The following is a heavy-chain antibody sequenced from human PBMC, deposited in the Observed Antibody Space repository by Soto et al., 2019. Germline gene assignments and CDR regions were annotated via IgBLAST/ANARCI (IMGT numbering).Heavy chain of an antibody. Sequence: EVQLLESGGGLGQPGGSLRLSCAASGFTFSDFAMSWVRQAPGKGLEWVSGISVSDDSTYYADSVKGRFTISRDNSKTTLYLQMNSLRAEDTAVYYCAKESDPHYWGQGTLVTVSS. D-gene: IGHD2-21*02. CDR3: AKESDPHY. J-gene: IGHJ4*02. V-gene: IGHV3-23*01. CDR2: ISVSDDST. CDR1: GFTFSDFA.